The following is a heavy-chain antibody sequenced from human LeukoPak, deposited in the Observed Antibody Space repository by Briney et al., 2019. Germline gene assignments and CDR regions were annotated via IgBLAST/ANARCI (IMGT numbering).Heavy chain of an antibody. CDR1: GYTFTSYY. V-gene: IGHV1-46*01. CDR2: INPSGGST. Sequence: GASVKVSCKASGYTFTSYYMHWVRQAPGQGLEWMGIINPSGGSTSYTQKFQGRLTVTRDLSTNTVYMELSSLTSEDTAVYYCARGTFSYSHGYPAHYYMDVWAKGPRSSSP. J-gene: IGHJ6*03. CDR3: ARGTFSYSHGYPAHYYMDV. D-gene: IGHD5-18*01.